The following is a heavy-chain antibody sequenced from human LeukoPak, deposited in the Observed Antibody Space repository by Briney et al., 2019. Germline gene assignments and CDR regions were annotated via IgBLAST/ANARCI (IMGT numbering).Heavy chain of an antibody. CDR2: IYSDGSST. D-gene: IGHD2-21*02. Sequence: GGSLRLSCAASGFTFNTAWMHWVRQAPGKGLVWVSRIYSDGSSTTYADSVKGRFTISRDNAKNTVYLQMNSLRVEDTAVYYCAKDTAYCGGDCYSDYWGQGTLVTVSS. CDR3: AKDTAYCGGDCYSDY. CDR1: GFTFNTAW. J-gene: IGHJ4*02. V-gene: IGHV3-74*01.